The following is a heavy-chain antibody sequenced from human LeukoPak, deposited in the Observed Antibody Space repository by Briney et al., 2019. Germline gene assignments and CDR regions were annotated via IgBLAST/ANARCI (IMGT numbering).Heavy chain of an antibody. Sequence: GASVKASCKASEGTFSSYAISWVRQAPGQGLGWMGRIIPILGIANYAQKFQGRVTITADKSTSTAYMELSSLRSEDTAVYYCACGSGSYYSSDYWGQGTLVTVSS. CDR2: IIPILGIA. V-gene: IGHV1-69*04. CDR3: ACGSGSYYSSDY. CDR1: EGTFSSYA. J-gene: IGHJ4*02. D-gene: IGHD3-10*01.